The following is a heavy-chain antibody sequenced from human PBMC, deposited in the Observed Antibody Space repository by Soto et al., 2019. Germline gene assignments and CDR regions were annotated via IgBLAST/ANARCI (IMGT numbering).Heavy chain of an antibody. Sequence: PSETLSLTCTVSGGSISSGHYYWSWIRQRPGKGLEWVGYISYSGSTYYNPSLKSRVTISVDTSISTAYMELSRLRSDDTAVYYCARGLGAAAAIDYWGQGTLVTV. CDR3: ARGLGAAAAIDY. D-gene: IGHD6-13*01. V-gene: IGHV4-30-4*02. CDR2: ISYSGST. CDR1: GGSISSGHYY. J-gene: IGHJ4*02.